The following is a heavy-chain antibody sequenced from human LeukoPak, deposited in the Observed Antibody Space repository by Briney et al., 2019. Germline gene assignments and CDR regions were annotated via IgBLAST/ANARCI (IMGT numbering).Heavy chain of an antibody. Sequence: PSATLSLTCTVSGGSISSYYWSWIRQPPGKGLEWIGYIYYSGSTYYNPSLKSRVTISVDTSKNQFSLKLSSVTAADTAVYYCARDYSGYANFDYWGQGTLVTVSS. V-gene: IGHV4-59*12. CDR3: ARDYSGYANFDY. CDR2: IYYSGST. CDR1: GGSISSYY. J-gene: IGHJ4*02. D-gene: IGHD5-12*01.